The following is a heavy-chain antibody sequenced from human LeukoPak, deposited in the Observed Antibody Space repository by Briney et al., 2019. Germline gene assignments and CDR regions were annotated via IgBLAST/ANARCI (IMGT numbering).Heavy chain of an antibody. D-gene: IGHD3-10*01. CDR3: ARDLIVPDAMTGSGSYSTDY. V-gene: IGHV4-4*07. CDR1: GGSISSYY. J-gene: IGHJ4*02. CDR2: IYSSGST. Sequence: SETLSLTCTVSGGSISSYYWSWIRQPAGKGLVWIGRIYSSGSTNYNPSLKSRVTMSVDTSKNQFSLKLNSVTAADTAVYYCARDLIVPDAMTGSGSYSTDYWGQGTLVTVSS.